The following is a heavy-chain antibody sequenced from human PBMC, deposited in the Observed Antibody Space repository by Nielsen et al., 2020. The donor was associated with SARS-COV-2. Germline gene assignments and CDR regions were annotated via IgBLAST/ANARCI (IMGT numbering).Heavy chain of an antibody. CDR3: ARSKAAATLYGLDV. CDR2: INTNTGNP. V-gene: IGHV7-4-1*02. CDR1: GYTFTSYG. Sequence: ASVKVSCKASGYTFTSYGISWVRQAPGQGLEWMGWINTNTGNPTYAHGFTGRFVFSLDTSVSTIYLQINSLKAEDTAVYYCARSKAAATLYGLDVWGQGTMVTVSS. J-gene: IGHJ6*02. D-gene: IGHD6-13*01.